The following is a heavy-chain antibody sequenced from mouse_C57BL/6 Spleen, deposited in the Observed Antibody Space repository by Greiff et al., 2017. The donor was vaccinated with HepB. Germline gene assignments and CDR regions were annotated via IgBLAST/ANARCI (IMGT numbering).Heavy chain of an antibody. V-gene: IGHV1-15*01. CDR2: IDPETGGT. Sequence: QVQLQQSGAELVRPGASVTLSCKASGYTFTDYEMHWVKQTPVHGLEWIGAIDPETGGTAYNQKFKGKAILTADKSSSTAYMELRSLTSEDSDVYYCTREGNFFDYWGQGTTLTVSS. CDR3: TREGNFFDY. CDR1: GYTFTDYE. J-gene: IGHJ2*01. D-gene: IGHD2-1*01.